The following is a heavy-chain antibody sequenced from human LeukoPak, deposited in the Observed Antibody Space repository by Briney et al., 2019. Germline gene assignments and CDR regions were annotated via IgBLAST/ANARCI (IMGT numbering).Heavy chain of an antibody. CDR3: ARDSGPYNGKGLDY. J-gene: IGHJ4*02. CDR1: GYTFTSYG. V-gene: IGHV1-18*01. CDR2: ISTYSGNT. D-gene: IGHD5-24*01. Sequence: ASVKVSCKASGYTFTSYGLSWVRQAPGQGLEWVGWISTYSGNTHYAQNFQDRVTMTRGTSTSTAYLELRSLRSDDTAVYYCARDSGPYNGKGLDYWGQGTQVTVFS.